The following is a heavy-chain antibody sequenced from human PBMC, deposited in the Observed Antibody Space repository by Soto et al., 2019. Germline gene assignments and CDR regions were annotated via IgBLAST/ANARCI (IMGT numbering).Heavy chain of an antibody. CDR2: ISYDGSNK. CDR3: AKNLGPRLQWESYAFDI. CDR1: GFTFRSYG. J-gene: IGHJ3*02. D-gene: IGHD3-16*01. Sequence: SGVSLRLSCAASGFTFRSYGMHGVRQAPGKGLEWVAVISYDGSNKYYADSVKGRFTISRDNSKNTLYLQMNSLRAEDTAVYYCAKNLGPRLQWESYAFDIWGQGTMVTVS. V-gene: IGHV3-30*18.